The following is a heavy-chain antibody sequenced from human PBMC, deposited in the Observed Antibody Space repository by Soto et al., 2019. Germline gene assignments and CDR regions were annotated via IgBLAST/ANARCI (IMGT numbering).Heavy chain of an antibody. CDR2: FIPIFGTA. J-gene: IGHJ6*02. Sequence: SVKVSCKASGGTFSSYAISWVRQAPGQGLEWMGGFIPIFGTANYAQKFQGRVTITADESTSTAYMELSSLRSEDTAVYYCARDMAYYGSGTVTGDYYYYGMDVWGQGTTVTVSS. V-gene: IGHV1-69*13. CDR1: GGTFSSYA. D-gene: IGHD3-10*01. CDR3: ARDMAYYGSGTVTGDYYYYGMDV.